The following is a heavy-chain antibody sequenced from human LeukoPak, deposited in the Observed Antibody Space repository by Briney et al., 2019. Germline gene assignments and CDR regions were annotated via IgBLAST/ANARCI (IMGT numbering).Heavy chain of an antibody. CDR1: GYTFTGYY. J-gene: IGHJ2*01. CDR3: ARIADYSLNWYFDL. V-gene: IGHV1-2*02. Sequence: ASVKVSCKASGYTFTGYYMHWVRQAPGQGLEWMGYIYPNSGATKYAQKFQGRVTMTTDTSTSTAYMDLRSLRSDDTAVYYCARIADYSLNWYFDLWGRGTLVTVSS. D-gene: IGHD4-11*01. CDR2: IYPNSGAT.